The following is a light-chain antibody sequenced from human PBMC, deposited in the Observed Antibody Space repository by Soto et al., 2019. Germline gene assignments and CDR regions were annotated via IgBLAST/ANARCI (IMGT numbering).Light chain of an antibody. CDR3: LQVKTFPET. V-gene: IGKV1-12*01. CDR1: QDISSW. Sequence: DVQMTQSPSSLSASVGDRVTITCRASQDISSWLAWYQQRPGEAPKLLIYAASRLYSGVPSRFSGSRSGTDFTLTISSLQPEDFATYYCLQVKTFPETFGPGTKVNI. J-gene: IGKJ3*01. CDR2: AAS.